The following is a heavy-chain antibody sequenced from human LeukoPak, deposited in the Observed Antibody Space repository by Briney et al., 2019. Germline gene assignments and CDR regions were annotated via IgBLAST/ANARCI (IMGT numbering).Heavy chain of an antibody. Sequence: SHTLSLTCAISGDSVSSNSAAWNWISQSPSRGLEWLGRTYYRSKWYNDYAVSVKSRITSNPDTSKNQFSLQLNSVTPEDTAVYYCAREDTAMVKDAFDIWGQGTMVTVSS. J-gene: IGHJ3*02. CDR3: AREDTAMVKDAFDI. V-gene: IGHV6-1*01. CDR2: TYYRSKWYN. CDR1: GDSVSSNSAA. D-gene: IGHD5-18*01.